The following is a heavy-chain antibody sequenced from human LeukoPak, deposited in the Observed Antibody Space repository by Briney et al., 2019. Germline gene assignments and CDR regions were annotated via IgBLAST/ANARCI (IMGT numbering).Heavy chain of an antibody. D-gene: IGHD3-3*01. J-gene: IGHJ5*02. CDR3: ARGQKRITIFGVVETKKNWFDP. Sequence: ASVKVSCKASGYTFTGYYMHWVRQAPGQGLEWMGIINPSGGSTSYAQKFQGRVTMTRDTSTSTVYMELSSLRSEDTAVYYCARGQKRITIFGVVETKKNWFDPWGQGTLVTVSS. CDR1: GYTFTGYY. V-gene: IGHV1-46*01. CDR2: INPSGGST.